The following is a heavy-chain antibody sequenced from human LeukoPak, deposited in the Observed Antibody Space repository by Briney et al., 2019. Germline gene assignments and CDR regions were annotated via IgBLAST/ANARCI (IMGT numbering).Heavy chain of an antibody. J-gene: IGHJ3*02. CDR2: IYTSGST. Sequence: SETLSLTCTVSGGSISSGSYYWSWIRQPAGKGLEWIGRIYTSGSTNYNPSLKSRVTISVDTSKNQFSLKLSSVTAADTAVYYCARGPSITMIVVVNGASDIWGQGTMVTVSS. D-gene: IGHD3-22*01. CDR1: GGSISSGSYY. V-gene: IGHV4-61*02. CDR3: ARGPSITMIVVVNGASDI.